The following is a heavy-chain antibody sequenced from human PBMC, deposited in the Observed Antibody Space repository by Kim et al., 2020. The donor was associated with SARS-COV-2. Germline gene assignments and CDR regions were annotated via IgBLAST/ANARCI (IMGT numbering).Heavy chain of an antibody. CDR2: ISNDGNTK. V-gene: IGHV3-30*04. D-gene: IGHD6-13*01. CDR3: ARSRTTWVNDVFDI. J-gene: IGHJ3*02. CDR1: GFTFSGHA. Sequence: GGSLRLSCAVSGFTFSGHAMFWARQAPGKGPEWVAVISNDGNTKNYADPVKGRLTISRDNSKNTLYLQMNSLVGEDTAVYYCARSRTTWVNDVFDIWGQGTMVTVSS.